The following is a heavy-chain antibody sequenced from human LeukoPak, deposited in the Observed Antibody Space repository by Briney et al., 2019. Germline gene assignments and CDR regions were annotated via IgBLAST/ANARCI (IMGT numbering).Heavy chain of an antibody. CDR2: INWNGGST. Sequence: PGGSLRLSCAASGFTFDDYGMSWVRQAPGKGLEWVSGINWNGGSTGYADSVKGRFTISRDNAKNSLYLQMNSLRAEDTALYYCARGAASYYYGSGSFIDYWGQGTLVTVSS. V-gene: IGHV3-20*04. CDR3: ARGAASYYYGSGSFIDY. D-gene: IGHD3-10*01. J-gene: IGHJ4*02. CDR1: GFTFDDYG.